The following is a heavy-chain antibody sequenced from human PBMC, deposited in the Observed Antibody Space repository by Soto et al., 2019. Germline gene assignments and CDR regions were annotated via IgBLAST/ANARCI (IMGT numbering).Heavy chain of an antibody. CDR3: ARLVTPGPAAYFDY. V-gene: IGHV4-59*08. J-gene: IGHJ4*02. CDR1: GGSISSYY. CDR2: IYYSGST. D-gene: IGHD2-15*01. Sequence: PSETLSLTCPVSGGSISSYYWSWIRQPPGKGLEWIGYIYYSGSTNYNPSLKSRVTISVDTSKNQFSLKLSSVTAADTAVYYCARLVTPGPAAYFDYWGQGTLVTVSS.